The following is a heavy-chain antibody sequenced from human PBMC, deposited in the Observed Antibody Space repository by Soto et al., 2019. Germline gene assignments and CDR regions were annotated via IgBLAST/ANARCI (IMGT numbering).Heavy chain of an antibody. D-gene: IGHD1-26*01. CDR2: ISAYNGNT. CDR3: ASRKVGATYFDY. V-gene: IGHV1-18*01. Sequence: ASVKVSCKASGYTFTSYAMHWVRQAPGQGLEWMGWISAYNGNTNYAQKLQGRVTMTTDTSTSTAYMELRSLRSDHTAVYYCASRKVGATYFDYWGQGTMVTVS. J-gene: IGHJ4*02. CDR1: GYTFTSYA.